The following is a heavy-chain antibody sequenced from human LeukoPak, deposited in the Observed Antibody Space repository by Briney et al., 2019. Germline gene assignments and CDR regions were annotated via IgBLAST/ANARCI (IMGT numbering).Heavy chain of an antibody. Sequence: GGSLRLSCSASGFTFSSYAMHWVRQAPGKGLGYVSAINNNGGSSYYADSVKGRFTISRDNSKNTLYLQMSSLRAEDTAVYYCVKSSEFYYDSRSDYWGQGTLVTVSS. D-gene: IGHD3-22*01. J-gene: IGHJ4*02. CDR2: INNNGGSS. V-gene: IGHV3-64D*09. CDR3: VKSSEFYYDSRSDY. CDR1: GFTFSSYA.